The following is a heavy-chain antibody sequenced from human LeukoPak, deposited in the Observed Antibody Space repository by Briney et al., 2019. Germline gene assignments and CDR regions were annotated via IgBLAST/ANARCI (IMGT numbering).Heavy chain of an antibody. D-gene: IGHD3-10*01. CDR2: INPNSGGT. CDR1: VYTFTGYY. Sequence: GASVKVSCTASVYTFTGYYMHWVRQAPGQGLEWMGWINPNSGGTNYAQKFQGRVTMTRDTSISTAYMELSRLRSDDTAVYYCAREVNTMVRGVIGGYFDYWGQGTLVTVSS. V-gene: IGHV1-2*02. CDR3: AREVNTMVRGVIGGYFDY. J-gene: IGHJ4*02.